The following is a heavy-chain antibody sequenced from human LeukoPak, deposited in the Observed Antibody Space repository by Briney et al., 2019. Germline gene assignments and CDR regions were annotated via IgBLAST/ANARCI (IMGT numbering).Heavy chain of an antibody. J-gene: IGHJ5*02. V-gene: IGHV1-3*01. CDR1: VYTFTSYA. CDR3: ARDRLSRSWYRNWFDP. D-gene: IGHD6-13*01. CDR2: INAGNGNT. Sequence: ASVKVSCKASVYTFTSYAMHGVRQAPGQRLEGRGWINAGNGNTKYSQKFQGRVTITRDTSASTAYMELSSLRSEDTAVYYCARDRLSRSWYRNWFDPWGQGTLVTVSS.